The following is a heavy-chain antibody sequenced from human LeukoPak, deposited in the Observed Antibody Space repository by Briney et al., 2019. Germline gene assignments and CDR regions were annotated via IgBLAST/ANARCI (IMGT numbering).Heavy chain of an antibody. CDR3: ARHPYSGSYHFDY. Sequence: GASVKVSCKASGYTFTGNYMHWVRQTPGQGLEWMGWINPNSGGTNSAQKFQGRVTMTRDTSISTAYMELSRLTSDDTAVYYCARHPYSGSYHFDYWGQGTLVTVSS. D-gene: IGHD1-26*01. V-gene: IGHV1-2*02. CDR2: INPNSGGT. J-gene: IGHJ4*02. CDR1: GYTFTGNY.